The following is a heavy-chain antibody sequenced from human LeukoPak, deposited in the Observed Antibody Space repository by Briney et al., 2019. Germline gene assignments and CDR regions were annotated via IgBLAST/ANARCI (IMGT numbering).Heavy chain of an antibody. CDR2: IYSSGST. J-gene: IGHJ6*02. CDR1: GGSISSYY. Sequence: PSETLSLTCTVSGGSISSYYWSWIRQPPGKGLEWIGYIYSSGSTNYNPSLKSRVTISLDTPKNQFSLKLSSVTAADTAVYARAPCFGSCRGLDVWGQGTTVTVSS. D-gene: IGHD3-10*01. V-gene: IGHV4-59*01. CDR3: APCFGSCRGLDV.